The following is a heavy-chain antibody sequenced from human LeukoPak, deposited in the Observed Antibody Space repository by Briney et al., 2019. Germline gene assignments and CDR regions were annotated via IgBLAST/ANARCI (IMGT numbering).Heavy chain of an antibody. D-gene: IGHD6-6*01. CDR1: GGSITNSGYY. Sequence: SETLSLTCTVSGGSITNSGYYWGWIRQPPGKGLEWIGTMHHTGSTYYNPSLKSRVTISVDTSKNQFSLKLSSVTAADTAVYYCARDHSSSSLFDYWGQGTLVTVSS. V-gene: IGHV4-39*07. CDR2: MHHTGST. CDR3: ARDHSSSSLFDY. J-gene: IGHJ4*02.